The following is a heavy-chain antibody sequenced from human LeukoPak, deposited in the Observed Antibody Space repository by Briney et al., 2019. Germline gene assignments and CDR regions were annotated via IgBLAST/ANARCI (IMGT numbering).Heavy chain of an antibody. CDR3: AKDRFRTTGTSSMDV. J-gene: IGHJ6*04. CDR1: GFPFSRYA. V-gene: IGHV3-23*01. CDR2: ISGSGGST. Sequence: PGGCLPLSCAATGFPFSRYAMSGGRQAPGKGVEGVSAISGSGGSTYYAASVKGRFTISRNNSNNTLYLQMNSLRAEDTAVYYCAKDRFRTTGTSSMDVWGKGTTVTVSS. D-gene: IGHD1-1*01.